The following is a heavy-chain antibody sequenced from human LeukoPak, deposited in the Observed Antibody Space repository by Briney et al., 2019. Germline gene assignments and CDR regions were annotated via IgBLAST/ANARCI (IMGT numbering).Heavy chain of an antibody. CDR3: AKGPVSGSAFSHY. CDR1: GFTFSNYA. V-gene: IGHV3-30*02. Sequence: GGSLRLSCAASGFTFSNYAMSWVRQAPGKGLEWVAFIRYDGSNKYYADSVKGRFTISRDNSKNTLYLQMNSLRAEDTAVYYCAKGPVSGSAFSHYWGQGTLVTVSS. CDR2: IRYDGSNK. D-gene: IGHD1-26*01. J-gene: IGHJ4*02.